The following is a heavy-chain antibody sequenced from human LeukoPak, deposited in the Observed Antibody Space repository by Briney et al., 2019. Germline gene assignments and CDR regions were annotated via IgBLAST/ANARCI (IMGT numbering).Heavy chain of an antibody. J-gene: IGHJ4*02. CDR3: ASRRFNYYGSGSYSYYFDY. D-gene: IGHD3-10*01. CDR2: IYHSGST. Sequence: SETLSLTCAVSGGSISSGGYSWSWIRQPPGKGLEWIGYIYHSGSTYYNPSLKSRVTISVDRSKNQFSLKLSSVTAADTAVYYCASRRFNYYGSGSYSYYFDYWGQGTLVTVSS. V-gene: IGHV4-30-2*01. CDR1: GGSISSGGYS.